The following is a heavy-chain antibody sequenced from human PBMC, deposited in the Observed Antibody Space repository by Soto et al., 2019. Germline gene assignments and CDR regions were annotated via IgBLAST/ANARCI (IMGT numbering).Heavy chain of an antibody. D-gene: IGHD2-2*01. Sequence: PGGSLRLSCAASGFIFSTYAMHWVRRAPGKGLEWVGLISYDGSNKYYADSMKGRFTISRDNAKNTLFLQMNSLRPEDTAVYHCAKVSVPAAIAYYYYGMDVWGQGTTVTVSS. CDR2: ISYDGSNK. V-gene: IGHV3-30*18. CDR3: AKVSVPAAIAYYYYGMDV. J-gene: IGHJ6*02. CDR1: GFIFSTYA.